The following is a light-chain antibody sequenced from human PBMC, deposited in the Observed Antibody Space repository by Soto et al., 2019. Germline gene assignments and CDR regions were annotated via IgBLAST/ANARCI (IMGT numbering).Light chain of an antibody. CDR2: GTS. V-gene: IGKV3-20*01. Sequence: EVVMTQSPGTLSLSQGGRATLSCRASQSVSRRLAWYQQKPGQAPRLLIYGTSSRATGIPDRFSGGGSGTDFTLTISRLEPEDFVVYYCQQYGNSPITFGQGTRLEI. CDR1: QSVSRR. J-gene: IGKJ5*01. CDR3: QQYGNSPIT.